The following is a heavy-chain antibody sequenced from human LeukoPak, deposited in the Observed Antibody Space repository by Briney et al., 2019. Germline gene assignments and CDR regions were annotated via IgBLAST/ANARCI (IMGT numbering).Heavy chain of an antibody. V-gene: IGHV3-7*01. CDR2: IKQDGSEI. Sequence: PGGSLRLSCAASGFTFSSYWMHWVRQAPGKGLEWVANIKQDGSEIYYVDSVKGRFTISRDNAKNSLYLQMNRLRAEDTAVYYCVRQLGGANCFWGQGTLVTVSS. CDR3: VRQLGGANCF. J-gene: IGHJ4*02. CDR1: GFTFSSYW. D-gene: IGHD4/OR15-4a*01.